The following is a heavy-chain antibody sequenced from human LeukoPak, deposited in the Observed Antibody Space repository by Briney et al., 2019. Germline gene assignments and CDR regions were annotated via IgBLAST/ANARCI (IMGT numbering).Heavy chain of an antibody. J-gene: IGHJ4*02. V-gene: IGHV3-48*04. CDR1: GFTFSSFS. CDR3: ARDTSFAVGATLDF. D-gene: IGHD1-26*01. CDR2: ISDRTANII. Sequence: GGSLRLSCAASGFTFSSFSMHWVRQAPGKGLEWLSYISDRTANIIYYADSAKGRFTTSRDNAKDSLHLQMNSLRAEDTAIYYCARDTSFAVGATLDFWGQGTLVTVSS.